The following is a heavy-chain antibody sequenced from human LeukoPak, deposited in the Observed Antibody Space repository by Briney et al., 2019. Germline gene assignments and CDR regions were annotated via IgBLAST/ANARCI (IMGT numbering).Heavy chain of an antibody. D-gene: IGHD1-26*01. CDR1: EFIFSSYS. Sequence: HPGGSLRLSCAASEFIFSSYSMNWVRQTPGKGLEWVSYISSSSSTIYYADSVKGRFTISRDNAKNSLYLQMNSLRAEDTAVYYCARVVGGSHRDRWGQGTLVTVSS. CDR2: ISSSSSTI. J-gene: IGHJ4*02. CDR3: ARVVGGSHRDR. V-gene: IGHV3-48*01.